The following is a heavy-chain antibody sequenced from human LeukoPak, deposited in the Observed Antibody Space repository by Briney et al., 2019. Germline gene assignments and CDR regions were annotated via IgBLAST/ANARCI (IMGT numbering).Heavy chain of an antibody. D-gene: IGHD5-18*01. CDR1: GYTFSSYD. CDR3: ARVSVDTAMVTEAFDI. Sequence: VASVKVSCKASGYTFSSYDISWVRQAPGQGLEWMGWISVYNGNTNYAQKVQGRVTMTTDTSTSTAYMELRSLRSDDTAVYYCARVSVDTAMVTEAFDIWGQGTMVTVSS. V-gene: IGHV1-18*01. CDR2: ISVYNGNT. J-gene: IGHJ3*02.